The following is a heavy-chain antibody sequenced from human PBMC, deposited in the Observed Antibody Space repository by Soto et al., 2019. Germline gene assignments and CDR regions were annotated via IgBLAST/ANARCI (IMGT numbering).Heavy chain of an antibody. CDR3: ARGWVKGSSSWFFDP. V-gene: IGHV1-2*04. CDR2: INPNSGGT. Sequence: GASVKVSCKASGYTFTGYYMHWVRQAPGQGLEWMGWINPNSGGTNYAQKFQGWVTMTRDTSISTAYMELSRLRSDDTAVYYCARGWVKGSSSWFFDPWGQGTLVTVSS. D-gene: IGHD6-13*01. J-gene: IGHJ5*02. CDR1: GYTFTGYY.